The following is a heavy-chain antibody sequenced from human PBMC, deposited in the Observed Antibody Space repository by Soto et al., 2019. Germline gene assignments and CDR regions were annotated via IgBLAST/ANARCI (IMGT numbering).Heavy chain of an antibody. J-gene: IGHJ4*02. Sequence: ASVKVSCKASGYTFTGYYMHWVRQAPGQGLEWMGWINPNSGGTNYAQKFQGRVTMTRDTSISTAYMELSRLRSDDTAVYYCARASDTVIVGATAHFGYWGQGTLVTVPS. CDR3: ARASDTVIVGATAHFGY. D-gene: IGHD1-26*01. CDR1: GYTFTGYY. CDR2: INPNSGGT. V-gene: IGHV1-2*02.